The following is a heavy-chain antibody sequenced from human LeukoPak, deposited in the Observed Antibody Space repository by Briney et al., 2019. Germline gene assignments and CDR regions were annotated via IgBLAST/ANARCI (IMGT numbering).Heavy chain of an antibody. Sequence: SETLSLTCTVSGGSISSSSYYWGWIRQPPGKGLEWIGSIYYSGSTYYNPSLKSRVTISVDTSKNQFSLKLSSVTAADTAVYYCARERADVYGSGRNTHDYWGQGTLVTVSS. J-gene: IGHJ4*02. CDR3: ARERADVYGSGRNTHDY. CDR2: IYYSGST. V-gene: IGHV4-39*07. CDR1: GGSISSSSYY. D-gene: IGHD3-10*01.